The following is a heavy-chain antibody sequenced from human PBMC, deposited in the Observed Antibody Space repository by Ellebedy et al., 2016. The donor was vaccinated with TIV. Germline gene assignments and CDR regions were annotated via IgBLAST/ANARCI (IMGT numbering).Heavy chain of an antibody. CDR2: IWYDGSNE. CDR1: GFSFSTYG. CDR3: AKALDYGDGYGMNV. D-gene: IGHD4-17*01. J-gene: IGHJ6*02. Sequence: GESLKISCAASGFSFSTYGMHWVRQAPGKGLEWVAVIWYDGSNEYHADSVKGRFTISRDNSKNTLYLQMNSLRAEDTAVYYCAKALDYGDGYGMNVWGQGTTVTVSS. V-gene: IGHV3-30*02.